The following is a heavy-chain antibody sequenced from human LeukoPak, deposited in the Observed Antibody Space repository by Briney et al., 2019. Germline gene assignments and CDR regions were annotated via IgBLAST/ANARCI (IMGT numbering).Heavy chain of an antibody. J-gene: IGHJ4*02. V-gene: IGHV3-20*04. CDR1: GFTFYDYG. CDR2: ITRNGGAT. Sequence: GGSLRLSCAASGFTFYDYGTSWVRQAPGKGLEWVSGITRNGGATGYAGSVKGRFTISRDNAKNSLSLQMNNLRAEDTALYYCARGGSFFNYWGQGILVTVSS. D-gene: IGHD1-26*01. CDR3: ARGGSFFNY.